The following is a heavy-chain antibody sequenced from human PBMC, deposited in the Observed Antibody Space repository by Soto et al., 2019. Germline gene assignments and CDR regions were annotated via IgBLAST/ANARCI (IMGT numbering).Heavy chain of an antibody. V-gene: IGHV3-21*01. CDR2: ISSSSSDI. CDR3: VTRLTSWY. Sequence: GGSLRLSCAASGFLFSGYYMNWVRQAPGKGLGWVSSISSSSSDINYADSVKGRFTISRDNAKNSVYLQMSSLRAEDTAVYYCVTRLTSWYWGQGTLVTVSS. CDR1: GFLFSGYY. D-gene: IGHD6-6*01. J-gene: IGHJ4*02.